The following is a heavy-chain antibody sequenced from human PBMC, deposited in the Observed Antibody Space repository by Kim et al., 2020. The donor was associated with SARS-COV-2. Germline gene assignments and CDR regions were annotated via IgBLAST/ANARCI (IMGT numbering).Heavy chain of an antibody. CDR2: K. J-gene: IGHJ4*02. Sequence: KYYADSVKGRFTISRDNSKNTLYLQMNSLRAEDTAVYYCTGSGSYYVQGGWGQGTLVTVSS. CDR3: TGSGSYYVQGG. V-gene: IGHV3-30*01. D-gene: IGHD1-26*01.